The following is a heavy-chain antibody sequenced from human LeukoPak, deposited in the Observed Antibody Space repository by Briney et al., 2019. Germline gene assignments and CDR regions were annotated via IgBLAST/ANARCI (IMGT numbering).Heavy chain of an antibody. D-gene: IGHD2-2*01. CDR2: IYYSGST. Sequence: PSETLSLTCPVSGGSISSGDYYWSWIRQPPGKGLEWIGYIYYSGSTYYNPSLKSRVTISVDTSKNQFSLKLSSVTAADTAVYFCARDPCSTVGCASRGAFDVWGQGTMVTVSS. CDR1: GGSISSGDYY. J-gene: IGHJ3*01. V-gene: IGHV4-30-4*01. CDR3: ARDPCSTVGCASRGAFDV.